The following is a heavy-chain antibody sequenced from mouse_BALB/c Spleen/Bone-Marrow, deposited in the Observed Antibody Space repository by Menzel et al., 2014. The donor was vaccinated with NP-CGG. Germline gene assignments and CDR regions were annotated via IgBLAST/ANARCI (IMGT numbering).Heavy chain of an antibody. CDR2: IRLKSNNYAT. J-gene: IGHJ3*01. Sequence: DVKLQESGGGLVQPGGSIKLSCVASGFTFSNYWMNWVRQFPEKGLEWVAEIRLKSNNYATHCAESVKGRFTISRDDSKSSVYLQMNDLRAEDTGIYYCTTGFAYWGQGTLVTVSA. V-gene: IGHV6-6*02. CDR3: TTGFAY. CDR1: GFTFSNYW.